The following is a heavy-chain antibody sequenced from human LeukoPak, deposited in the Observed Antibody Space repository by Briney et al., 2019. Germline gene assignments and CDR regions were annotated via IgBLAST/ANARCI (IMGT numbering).Heavy chain of an antibody. V-gene: IGHV1-69*04. D-gene: IGHD3-10*01. CDR2: IIPILGIA. J-gene: IGHJ6*02. CDR1: GGTFSSYA. Sequence: SVKVSCKASGGTFSSYAISWVRQAPGQGLEWMGRIIPILGIANYAQKFQGRVMITADKSTSTAYMELSSLRSEDTAVYYCARVLGSGSFGYYGMDVWGQGTTVTVSS. CDR3: ARVLGSGSFGYYGMDV.